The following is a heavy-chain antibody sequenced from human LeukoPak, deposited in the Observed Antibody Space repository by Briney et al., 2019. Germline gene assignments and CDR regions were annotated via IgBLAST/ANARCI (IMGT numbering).Heavy chain of an antibody. CDR3: AKDISFSPYYFDY. CDR1: GFIFDDFA. J-gene: IGHJ4*02. Sequence: GGSLRLSCAASGFIFDDFAMHWVRQAPGKGLEWVSGISWNSDTIGYADSVKGRFTISRDNAKNSLYLQMNSLRAEDTALYYCAKDISFSPYYFDYWGQGTLVTVSS. V-gene: IGHV3-9*01. D-gene: IGHD3-16*01. CDR2: ISWNSDTI.